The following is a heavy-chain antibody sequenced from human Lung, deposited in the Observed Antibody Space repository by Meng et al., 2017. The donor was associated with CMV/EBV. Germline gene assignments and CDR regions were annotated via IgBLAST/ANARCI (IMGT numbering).Heavy chain of an antibody. J-gene: IGHJ4*02. CDR2: IYRGDNT. Sequence: VQLVAFWVGLVRAVGPLRLSCATSGCSVNDKYMSWVRQPPGKGLEWVSIIYRGDNTYYADSVKGRFTVSRDNSKNTMYLQMNSLRVEDTAVYYCTGDSQLHPNLDYWGQGTLVTVSS. CDR3: TGDSQLHPNLDY. CDR1: GCSVNDKY. V-gene: IGHV3-66*01. D-gene: IGHD3-10*01.